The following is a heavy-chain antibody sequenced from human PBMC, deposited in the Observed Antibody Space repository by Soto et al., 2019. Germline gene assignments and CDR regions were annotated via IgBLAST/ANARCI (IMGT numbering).Heavy chain of an antibody. CDR3: ARGSLWFGDPAGMDV. V-gene: IGHV1-8*01. CDR1: GYTLRSYD. CDR2: INPTNGNT. J-gene: IGHJ6*02. D-gene: IGHD3-10*01. Sequence: QVQLGQAGAEVRKPGAAVKVSCKAPGYTLRSYDLNWVRQATGQGLEGMGWINPTNGNTGYSQKFQGRVTMTRNTSISTAYMEMSSLRSEDTAVYYCARGSLWFGDPAGMDVWGHGTTVTVSS.